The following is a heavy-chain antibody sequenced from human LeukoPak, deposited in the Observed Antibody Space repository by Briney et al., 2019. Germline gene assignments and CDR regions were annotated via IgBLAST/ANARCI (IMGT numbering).Heavy chain of an antibody. CDR2: IYSGGST. CDR3: ARDFSGAGYMDV. Sequence: GGSLRLSCAASGFTVSSNYMSWVRQAPGKGLEWVSVIYSGGSTYYADSVKGRFTISRDNSKNTLYLQINSLRAEDTAVYYCARDFSGAGYMDVWGKGTTVTVSS. D-gene: IGHD1-14*01. J-gene: IGHJ6*03. CDR1: GFTVSSNY. V-gene: IGHV3-66*02.